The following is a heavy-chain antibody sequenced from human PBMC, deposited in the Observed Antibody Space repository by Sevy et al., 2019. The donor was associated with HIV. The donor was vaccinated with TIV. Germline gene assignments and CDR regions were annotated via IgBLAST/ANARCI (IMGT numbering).Heavy chain of an antibody. CDR2: IKQDGSEK. Sequence: GGSLRLSCAASGFTFSSYGMSWVRQAPGKGLEWVANIKQDGSEKYNVDPVKGRFTISRDNAKNSLYLQMNSLRAEDTAVYYCARDMADTAMVNDAFDIWGQGTMVTVSS. D-gene: IGHD5-18*01. CDR1: GFTFSSYG. V-gene: IGHV3-7*03. J-gene: IGHJ3*02. CDR3: ARDMADTAMVNDAFDI.